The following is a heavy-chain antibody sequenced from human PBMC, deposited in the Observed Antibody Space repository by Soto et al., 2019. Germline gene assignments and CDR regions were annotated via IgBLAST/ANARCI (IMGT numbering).Heavy chain of an antibody. CDR3: ARGGRFNLMGY. CDR1: GGSFSGYY. CDR2: INHSGST. V-gene: IGHV4-34*01. D-gene: IGHD3-10*01. Sequence: SETLSLTCAVYGGSFSGYYWSWIRQPPGKGLEWIGEINHSGSTNYNPSLKSRVTISVDTSKNQFSLKLSSVTAADTAVYYCARGGRFNLMGYWGQGTLVTVSS. J-gene: IGHJ4*02.